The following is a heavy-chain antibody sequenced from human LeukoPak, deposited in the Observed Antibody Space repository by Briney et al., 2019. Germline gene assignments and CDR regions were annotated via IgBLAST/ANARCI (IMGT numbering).Heavy chain of an antibody. J-gene: IGHJ3*02. CDR2: IFPADSDS. D-gene: IGHD1-1*01. CDR1: GYSFSSYW. CDR3: ARHSANDGDFDI. V-gene: IGHV5-51*01. Sequence: GESLKISCKGSGYSFSSYWIGWVRQMPGKGLEWMGNIFPADSDSTYSPSFQGQVTISADKSISTAYLQWRTLKASDTAMYYCARHSANDGDFDIWGQGTMVTVSS.